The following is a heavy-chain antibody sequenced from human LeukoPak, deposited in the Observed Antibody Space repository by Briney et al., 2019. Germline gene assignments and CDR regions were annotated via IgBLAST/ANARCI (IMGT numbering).Heavy chain of an antibody. V-gene: IGHV3-23*01. CDR3: AKEPGVATAGKAYFHS. CDR1: GFTFSSYA. D-gene: IGHD6-13*01. Sequence: GGSLRLSCAASGFTFSSYAMSWVRQAPGKGLEWVSAISGSGGSTYYADSVKGRFTISRDNSKNTLYLQMNSLRAEDTAVYYCAKEPGVATAGKAYFHSWGRGTLVTVSS. J-gene: IGHJ4*02. CDR2: ISGSGGST.